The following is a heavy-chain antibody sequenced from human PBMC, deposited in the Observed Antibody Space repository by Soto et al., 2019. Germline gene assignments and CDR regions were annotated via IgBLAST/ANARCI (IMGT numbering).Heavy chain of an antibody. CDR3: ARGQDIVVVPTWFDP. CDR2: IYYSGST. CDR1: GGSISSYY. Sequence: PSETLSLTCTVSGGSISSYYWSWIRQPPGKGLEWIGYIYYSGSTNYNPSLKSRVTISVDTSKNQFSLKLSSVTAADTAVYYCARGQDIVVVPTWFDPWGQGTLVTV. D-gene: IGHD2-2*01. V-gene: IGHV4-59*01. J-gene: IGHJ5*02.